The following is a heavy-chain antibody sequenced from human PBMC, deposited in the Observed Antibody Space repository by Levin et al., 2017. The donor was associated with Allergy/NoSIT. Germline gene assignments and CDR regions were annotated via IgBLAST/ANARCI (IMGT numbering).Heavy chain of an antibody. J-gene: IGHJ4*02. CDR3: ARAYFGSGSYYMYYFDF. D-gene: IGHD3-10*01. CDR2: INPSGGST. V-gene: IGHV1-46*01. CDR1: GYTFSNYY. Sequence: GESLKISCKASGYTFSNYYIHWVRQAPGQGLEWMGIINPSGGSTTFAQKFQGRVTMTTDTSTSTVSMELSSVTSEDTGVYYCARAYFGSGSYYMYYFDFWGQGTLVTVSS.